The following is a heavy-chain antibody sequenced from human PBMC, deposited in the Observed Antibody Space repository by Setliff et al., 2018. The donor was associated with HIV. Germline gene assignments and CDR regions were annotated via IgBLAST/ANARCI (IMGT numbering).Heavy chain of an antibody. D-gene: IGHD1-26*01. CDR2: IYYSGST. CDR3: ARGSQWELLPYFDY. CDR1: GGYISSSSYY. Sequence: PSETLSLTCSVSGGYISSSSYYWGWIRQPPGKGLEWIGGIYYSGSTNYNPSLKSRVTISVDTSKNQFSLTLSSVTAADTAVYYCARGSQWELLPYFDYWGQGTMVTVSS. V-gene: IGHV4-39*07. J-gene: IGHJ4*03.